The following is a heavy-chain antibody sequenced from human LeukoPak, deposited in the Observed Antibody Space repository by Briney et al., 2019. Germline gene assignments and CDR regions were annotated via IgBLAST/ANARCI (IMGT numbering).Heavy chain of an antibody. CDR1: GYTFTSYD. Sequence: ASVKVSCKASGYTFTSYDINWVRQATGQGLEWMGWMNPNSGNTGYAQKFQGRVTITRNTSISTAYMELSSLRSEDTAGYYCARLHSSSWYLYYFDYWGQGTLVTVSS. CDR3: ARLHSSSWYLYYFDY. V-gene: IGHV1-8*03. J-gene: IGHJ4*02. CDR2: MNPNSGNT. D-gene: IGHD6-13*01.